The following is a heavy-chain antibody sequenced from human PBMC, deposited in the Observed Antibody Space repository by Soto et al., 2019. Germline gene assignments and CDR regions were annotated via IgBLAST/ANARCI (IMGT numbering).Heavy chain of an antibody. CDR1: GGSISSGGYY. V-gene: IGHV4-31*03. J-gene: IGHJ4*02. CDR2: IYYSGST. D-gene: IGHD3-3*01. CDR3: ARNRLEWFYFDY. Sequence: SETLSLTCTVSGGSISSGGYYWSWIRQHPGKGLEWIGYIYYSGSTYYNPSLKSRVTIPVDTSKNQFSLKLSSVTAAATAVYYCARNRLEWFYFDYWGQGTLVTVSS.